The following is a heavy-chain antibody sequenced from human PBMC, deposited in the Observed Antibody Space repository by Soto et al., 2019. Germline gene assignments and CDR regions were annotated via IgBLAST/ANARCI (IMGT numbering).Heavy chain of an antibody. J-gene: IGHJ4*02. CDR2: VSTSSSYT. CDR1: GFTFSDHY. D-gene: IGHD3-22*01. Sequence: PGGSLRLSCVAPGFTFSDHYMTWIRQAPGKGLEWLSYVSTSSSYTNYADSVKGRFTISRDNSKNTQYLQMSSLRADDTALYYCVKGEYYYDSSGYYPFDYWGQGTLVTVSS. V-gene: IGHV3-11*06. CDR3: VKGEYYYDSSGYYPFDY.